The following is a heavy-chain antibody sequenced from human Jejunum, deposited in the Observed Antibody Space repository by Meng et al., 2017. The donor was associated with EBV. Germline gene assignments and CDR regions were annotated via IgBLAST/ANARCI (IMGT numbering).Heavy chain of an antibody. CDR1: GGSCSTASYD. CDR3: ARVVDYYERSGYPDF. Sequence: QGQLQESGPGLVKPPETLSPTCTVSGGSCSTASYDWSWIRQSPRKGLEWIGYIYYSGNTNYNPSLKSRATITVDTSKNQFSLKLSSVTDADTAVYYCARVVDYYERSGYPDFWGQGTLVTVSS. CDR2: IYYSGNT. D-gene: IGHD3-22*01. V-gene: IGHV4-61*01. J-gene: IGHJ4*02.